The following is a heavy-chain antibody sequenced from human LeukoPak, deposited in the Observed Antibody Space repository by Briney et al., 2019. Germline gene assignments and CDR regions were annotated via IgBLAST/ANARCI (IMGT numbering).Heavy chain of an antibody. CDR1: GGSFSGYY. V-gene: IGHV4-34*01. D-gene: IGHD6-13*01. CDR2: INHSGST. CDR3: ARGRRRSRASPSPRIDY. Sequence: SETLSLTCAVYGGSFSGYYWSWIRQPPGKGLEWIGEINHSGSTNYNPSLKSRVTISVDTSKNQFSLKLSSVTAADTAVYYCARGRRRSRASPSPRIDYWGQGTLVTVSS. J-gene: IGHJ4*02.